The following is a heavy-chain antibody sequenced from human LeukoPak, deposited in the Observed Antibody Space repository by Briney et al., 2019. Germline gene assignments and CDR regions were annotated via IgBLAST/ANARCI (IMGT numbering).Heavy chain of an antibody. D-gene: IGHD2-2*01. CDR3: AREEVVVVPAAINPDSYGTNV. CDR1: GGTFTSYA. Sequence: SVKVSCKASGGTFTSYAISWVRQAPGQGLEWMGGIIPILGTANYAQKFQGRVTITADKSTSTAYMELSSLRSEDTAVYYCAREEVVVVPAAINPDSYGTNVWGKGTTVTVSS. J-gene: IGHJ6*04. V-gene: IGHV1-69*10. CDR2: IIPILGTA.